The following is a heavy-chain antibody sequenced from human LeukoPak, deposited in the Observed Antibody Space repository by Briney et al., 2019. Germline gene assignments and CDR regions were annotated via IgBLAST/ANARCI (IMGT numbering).Heavy chain of an antibody. CDR2: VNTDGRST. CDR3: ARDSLVGSTTPVFDY. J-gene: IGHJ4*02. V-gene: IGHV3-74*01. D-gene: IGHD1-26*01. Sequence: LTGGSLRLSCAASGFTFSSYWMHWVRQAPGKGLVWVSRVNTDGRSTSYADSVKGRFTISRDNAKNTLYLQMDSLRAEDTAVYYCARDSLVGSTTPVFDYWGQGTLVTVSS. CDR1: GFTFSSYW.